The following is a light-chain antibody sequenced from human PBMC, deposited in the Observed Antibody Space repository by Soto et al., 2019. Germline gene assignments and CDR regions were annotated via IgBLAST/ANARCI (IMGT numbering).Light chain of an antibody. J-gene: IGKJ4*01. CDR3: EQYNNWPPLP. Sequence: EIVMTQSPATLSVSPGERATLSCRASQSVSSNLAWYQQKPGQAPRLLIYGASTRATGIPARFSGSGSGTEFTLTLSSLRSEDFAVYYCEQYNNWPPLPFGGGTKLEIK. CDR1: QSVSSN. CDR2: GAS. V-gene: IGKV3-15*01.